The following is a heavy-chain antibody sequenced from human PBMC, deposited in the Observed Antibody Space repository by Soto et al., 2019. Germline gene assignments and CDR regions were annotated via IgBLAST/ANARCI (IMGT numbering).Heavy chain of an antibody. Sequence: GGSLRLSCAASGFTFSSYAMHWVRQAPGKGLEWVAVISYDGSNKYYADSVKGRFTISRDNSKNTLYLQMNSLRAEDTAVYYCATNLYSSGWYCIDYWGHGTLVTVSS. D-gene: IGHD6-19*01. CDR2: ISYDGSNK. CDR3: ATNLYSSGWYCIDY. V-gene: IGHV3-30-3*01. J-gene: IGHJ4*01. CDR1: GFTFSSYA.